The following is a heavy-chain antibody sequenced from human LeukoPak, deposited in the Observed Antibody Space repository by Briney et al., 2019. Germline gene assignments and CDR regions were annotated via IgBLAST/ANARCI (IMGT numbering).Heavy chain of an antibody. V-gene: IGHV3-49*03. J-gene: IGHJ4*02. Sequence: QTGGSLRLSCTDSGFTFGDYAMGWFRQAPGKGLEWVGFIRSKAYGGTTEYAASVKGRFTISRDDSKSIAYLQMNSLKTEDTAVYYCTRDGEPPAMVLYYFDYWGQGTLVTVSS. CDR3: TRDGEPPAMVLYYFDY. CDR2: IRSKAYGGTT. D-gene: IGHD5-18*01. CDR1: GFTFGDYA.